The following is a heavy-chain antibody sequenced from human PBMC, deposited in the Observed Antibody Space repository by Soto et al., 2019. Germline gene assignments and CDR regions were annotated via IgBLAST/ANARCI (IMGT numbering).Heavy chain of an antibody. D-gene: IGHD6-13*01. CDR2: IYYSGST. V-gene: IGHV4-39*01. Sequence: SETRARGWTVSGGSISSSIYYCVWIRQPPGKGLEWIGSIYYSGSTYYNPSLKSRVTISVDTSKNQFSLKLSSVTAADTAVYYCARRSAAGSVVRFDPWGQGTLVTVSS. CDR1: GGSISSSIYY. CDR3: ARRSAAGSVVRFDP. J-gene: IGHJ5*02.